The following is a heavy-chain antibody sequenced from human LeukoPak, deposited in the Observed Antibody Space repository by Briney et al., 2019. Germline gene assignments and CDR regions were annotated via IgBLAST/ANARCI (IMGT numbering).Heavy chain of an antibody. CDR1: GFTFSSYG. CDR2: IRYDGSNK. Sequence: PGGSLRLSCAASGFTFSSYGMHWVRQAPGKGLEWVAFIRYDGSNKYYADSVKGRFTISRDNSKNTLYLQMNSLRAEDTAGYYCAKDTRSRGSSGWYYGYFDYWGQGTLVTVSS. D-gene: IGHD6-19*01. V-gene: IGHV3-30*02. CDR3: AKDTRSRGSSGWYYGYFDY. J-gene: IGHJ4*02.